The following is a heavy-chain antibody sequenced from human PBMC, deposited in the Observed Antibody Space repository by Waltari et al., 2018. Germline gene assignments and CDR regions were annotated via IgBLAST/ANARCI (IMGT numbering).Heavy chain of an antibody. Sequence: EVQLLESGGGLVQPGGSLRLSCAASGFTFSSYAMSWVRQAPGKGLGWGSGISGSGGSKYYADSVKGRFTISRDNSKNTLYLQMNSLRAEDTAVYYCAKWGSSWSLFDYWGQGTLVTVSS. CDR3: AKWGSSWSLFDY. V-gene: IGHV3-23*01. J-gene: IGHJ4*02. CDR1: GFTFSSYA. D-gene: IGHD6-13*01. CDR2: ISGSGGSK.